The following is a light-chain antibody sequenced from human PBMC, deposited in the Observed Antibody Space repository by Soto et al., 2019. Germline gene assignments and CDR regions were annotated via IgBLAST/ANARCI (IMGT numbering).Light chain of an antibody. V-gene: IGKV3-20*01. CDR1: QSVSSSY. Sequence: EIVLTQSPGTLSLSPGERATLSCRASQSVSSSYLAWYQQKPGQAPRLLIYVASSSATGIPDRFSGSGYGTDFTLTISRLEPEDFAVYYCQQYGSAPLTFGQGTKVEI. J-gene: IGKJ1*01. CDR3: QQYGSAPLT. CDR2: VAS.